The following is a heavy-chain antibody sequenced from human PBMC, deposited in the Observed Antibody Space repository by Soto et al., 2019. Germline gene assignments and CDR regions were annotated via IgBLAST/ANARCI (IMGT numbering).Heavy chain of an antibody. D-gene: IGHD3-10*01. CDR1: GYTLTELS. CDR2: FDPEDGET. J-gene: IGHJ4*02. V-gene: IGHV1-24*01. Sequence: ASVKVSCKVSGYTLTELSMHWVRQAPGKGLEWMGGFDPEDGETIYAQKFQGRVTMTEDTSTDTAYMELSSLRSEDTAVYYCATVFWGSRGPTGYGSGGIATFDYWGQGTLVTVSS. CDR3: ATVFWGSRGPTGYGSGGIATFDY.